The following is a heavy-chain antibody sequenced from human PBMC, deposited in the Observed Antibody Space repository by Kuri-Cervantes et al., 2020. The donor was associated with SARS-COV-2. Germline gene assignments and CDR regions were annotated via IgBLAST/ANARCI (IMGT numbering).Heavy chain of an antibody. J-gene: IGHJ4*02. Sequence: GESLKISCAASGFTFSSYAMHWVRRAPGKGLEWVAVISYDGSNKYYADSVKGRFTISRDNSKNTLYLQMNSLRAEDTAVYYCARVVFDTAMVYFDYWGQGTLVTVSS. V-gene: IGHV3-30-3*01. CDR3: ARVVFDTAMVYFDY. D-gene: IGHD5-18*01. CDR2: ISYDGSNK. CDR1: GFTFSSYA.